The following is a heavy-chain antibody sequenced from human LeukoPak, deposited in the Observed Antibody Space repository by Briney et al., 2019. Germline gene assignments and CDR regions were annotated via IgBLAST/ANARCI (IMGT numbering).Heavy chain of an antibody. CDR2: ISGSGGGT. CDR3: ATPLDYYDRSDSHQGGD. V-gene: IGHV3-23*01. D-gene: IGHD3-22*01. CDR1: GFTFSSYA. J-gene: IGHJ4*02. Sequence: GGSLRLSCAASGFTFSSYAMSWLRQAPGKGLEWVSAISGSGGGTYYADSVKGRFTISRDNSKNTLYLQMNSLRAEDTAVYYCATPLDYYDRSDSHQGGDWGQGTLVTVSS.